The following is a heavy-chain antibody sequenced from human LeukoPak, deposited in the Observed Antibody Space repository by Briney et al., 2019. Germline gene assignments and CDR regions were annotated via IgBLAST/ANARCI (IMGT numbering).Heavy chain of an antibody. D-gene: IGHD3-10*01. Sequence: GGSLRLSCAASEFTFSSYGIHWVRQAPGKGLEWVAFIRYDGSNKYYADSVKGRFTISRDNSKNTLYLQMNSLRAEDTAIYYCAKDGYYYGSGTPYYFDYWGQGTLVTVSS. J-gene: IGHJ4*02. CDR2: IRYDGSNK. CDR1: EFTFSSYG. V-gene: IGHV3-30*02. CDR3: AKDGYYYGSGTPYYFDY.